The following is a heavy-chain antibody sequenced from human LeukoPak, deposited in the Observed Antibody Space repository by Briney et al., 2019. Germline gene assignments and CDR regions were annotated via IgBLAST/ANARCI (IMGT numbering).Heavy chain of an antibody. CDR2: ISYDGSNK. Sequence: GGSLRLSCAASGFTFSSYAMHWVRQAPGKGLEWVAVISYDGSNKYYADSVKGRFTISRDNSKNTLYLQTNSLRAEDTAVYYCAKSRSDVVDYWGQGTLVTVSS. CDR3: AKSRSDVVDY. CDR1: GFTFSSYA. V-gene: IGHV3-30*04. D-gene: IGHD3-3*01. J-gene: IGHJ4*02.